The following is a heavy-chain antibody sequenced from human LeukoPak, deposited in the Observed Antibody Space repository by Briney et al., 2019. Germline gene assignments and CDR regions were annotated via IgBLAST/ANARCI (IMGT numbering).Heavy chain of an antibody. Sequence: ASVKVSCKASGGTFSSYAISWVPQAPGQGLEWMGGIIPIFGTPNYAQKFQGRVPITTEESTTTAYMELSSLRSEDTAVYYCARAGYDGSGSYYNVLSDAFDIWGQGTMVTVSS. CDR3: ARAGYDGSGSYYNVLSDAFDI. CDR1: GGTFSSYA. V-gene: IGHV1-69*05. J-gene: IGHJ3*02. D-gene: IGHD3-10*01. CDR2: IIPIFGTP.